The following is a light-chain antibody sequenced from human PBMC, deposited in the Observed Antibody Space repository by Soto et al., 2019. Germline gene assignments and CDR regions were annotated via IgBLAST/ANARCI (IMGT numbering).Light chain of an antibody. J-gene: IGKJ2*01. CDR2: GAS. CDR1: QSVSGSS. Sequence: EIVLTQSPGTLSLSPGERATLSCRASQSVSGSSLAWYQLKPGQAPRLLISGASSRATGVTDRFSGSESGTDFTFIISRLEPEDFGMYYCHQYGSFPHTFVQGTELETK. CDR3: HQYGSFPHT. V-gene: IGKV3-20*01.